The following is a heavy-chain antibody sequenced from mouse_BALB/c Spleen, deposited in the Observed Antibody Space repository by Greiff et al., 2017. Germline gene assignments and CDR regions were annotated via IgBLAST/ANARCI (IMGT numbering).Heavy chain of an antibody. V-gene: IGHV2-9*02. D-gene: IGHD2-10*02. CDR2: IWAGGST. Sequence: VKLVESGPGLVAPSQSLSITCTVSGFSLTSYGVHWVRQPPGKGLEWLGVIWAGGSTNYNSALMSRLSISKDNSKSQVFLKMNSLQTDDTAMYYCAREYGNLYYAMDYWGQGTSVTVSS. CDR1: GFSLTSYG. J-gene: IGHJ4*01. CDR3: AREYGNLYYAMDY.